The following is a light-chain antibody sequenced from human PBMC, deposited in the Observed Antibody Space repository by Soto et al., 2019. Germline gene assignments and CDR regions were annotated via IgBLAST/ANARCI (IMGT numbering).Light chain of an antibody. J-gene: IGLJ1*01. CDR1: SSDVGGYNR. CDR2: EVS. Sequence: QSALTQPASVSGSPGQSITISCTGTSSDVGGYNRVSWYQQPPGTAPKLMIYEVSNRPSGVPDRFSGSKSGNTASLTISGLQAEDEADYYCSLYTSSSTYVFGTGTKLTVL. CDR3: SLYTSSSTYV. V-gene: IGLV2-18*01.